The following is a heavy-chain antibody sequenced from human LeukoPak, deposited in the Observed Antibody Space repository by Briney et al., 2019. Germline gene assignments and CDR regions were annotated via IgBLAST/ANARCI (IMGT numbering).Heavy chain of an antibody. CDR2: IYYSGST. D-gene: IGHD4-17*01. CDR1: GGSISSSSYY. Sequence: SETLSLTCTVSGGSISSSSYYWGWIRQPPGKGLEWIGSIYYSGSTYYNPSLKSRVTISVDTSKNQFSLKLSSVTAADTAVYYCARDRWATGTPYYFDYWGQGTLVTVSS. J-gene: IGHJ4*02. CDR3: ARDRWATGTPYYFDY. V-gene: IGHV4-39*07.